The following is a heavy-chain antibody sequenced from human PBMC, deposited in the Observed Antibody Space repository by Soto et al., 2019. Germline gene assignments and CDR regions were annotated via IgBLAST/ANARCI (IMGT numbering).Heavy chain of an antibody. CDR3: ARDVPTVTTGGPDY. CDR1: GYTFTSYG. V-gene: IGHV1-18*01. D-gene: IGHD4-17*01. CDR2: ISAYNGNT. Sequence: QVQLVQSGVEVEKPGASVKVSCKASGYTFTSYGISWVRQAPGQGLEWMGWISAYNGNTNYAQKFQGRVTMTTDTXSSTAYMELRSLRFDDTAVYYCARDVPTVTTGGPDYWGQGTLVTVSS. J-gene: IGHJ4*02.